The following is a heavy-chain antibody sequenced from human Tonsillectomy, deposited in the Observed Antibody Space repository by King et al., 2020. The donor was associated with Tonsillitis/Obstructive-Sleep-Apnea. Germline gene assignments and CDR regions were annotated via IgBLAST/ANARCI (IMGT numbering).Heavy chain of an antibody. CDR3: ARDMPSYGMDV. D-gene: IGHD2-2*01. CDR2: FYISGST. CDR1: GDSISSYY. V-gene: IGHV4-4*07. Sequence: VQLQESGPGLVKPSETLSLTCTVSGDSISSYYWSWIRQPVGKGLEWIGRFYISGSTDYNPSLKSRVTMSVDTSKNQFFLKLSSVTAADTAVYYCARDMPSYGMDVWGQGTTVTVSS. J-gene: IGHJ6*02.